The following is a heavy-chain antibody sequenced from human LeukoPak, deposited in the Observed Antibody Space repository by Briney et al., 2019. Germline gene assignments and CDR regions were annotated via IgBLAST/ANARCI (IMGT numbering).Heavy chain of an antibody. CDR1: GFTLSSYG. V-gene: IGHV3-30*02. Sequence: GGSLRLSCAATGFTLSSYGMHWVRQPPAKGLDGVAFIRYDGSNKYYADCVKGGLTTSRDNSKNALYLQMNSLRAEDTAVYYCAKDMYYDFWSGYPDYWGQGTLVTVSS. CDR2: IRYDGSNK. J-gene: IGHJ4*02. CDR3: AKDMYYDFWSGYPDY. D-gene: IGHD3-3*01.